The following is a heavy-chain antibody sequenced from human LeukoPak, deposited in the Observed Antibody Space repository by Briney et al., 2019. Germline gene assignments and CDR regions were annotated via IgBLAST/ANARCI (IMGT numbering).Heavy chain of an antibody. V-gene: IGHV4-39*01. CDR2: FYYSGST. CDR1: GGSISSRPYS. CDR3: ARLVVSSWYHEVLLGRDY. J-gene: IGHJ4*02. Sequence: SETLPLTCTVSGGSISSRPYSWGWIRQPPGKGLEWLGSFYYSGSTYYKPSLKSRVTISVDTSKSQFSLKLSSVTAADTAVYYCARLVVSSWYHEVLLGRDYWGQGTLVTVSS. D-gene: IGHD6-13*01.